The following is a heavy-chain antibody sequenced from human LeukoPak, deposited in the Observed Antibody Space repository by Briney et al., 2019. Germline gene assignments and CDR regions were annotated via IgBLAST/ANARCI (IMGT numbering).Heavy chain of an antibody. CDR2: IIPIFAIT. CDR3: ARWASSCTSGSCPFYFDF. J-gene: IGHJ4*02. Sequence: SVNVSYKASGGTFSRYTINWVRQAPGQGLEWMGRIIPIFAITDFAQKFRGRVTITADKSTSTAYMELTSLSPEDTAVYYCARWASSCTSGSCPFYFDFWGQGALVSVSS. D-gene: IGHD2-15*01. CDR1: GGTFSRYT. V-gene: IGHV1-69*02.